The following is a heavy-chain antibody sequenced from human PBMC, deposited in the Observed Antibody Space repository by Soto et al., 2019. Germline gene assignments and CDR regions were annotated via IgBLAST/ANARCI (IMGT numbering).Heavy chain of an antibody. CDR2: INAGNGNT. CDR3: ASSRRGESITGSIAY. V-gene: IGHV1-3*01. J-gene: IGHJ4*02. D-gene: IGHD1-20*01. Sequence: VKVSCKASGYTFTSYAMHWVRQAPGQRLEWMGWINAGNGNTKYSQKFQGRVTITRDTSASTAYMELSSLRSEDTAVYYCASSRRGESITGSIAYWGQGTLVTVSS. CDR1: GYTFTSYA.